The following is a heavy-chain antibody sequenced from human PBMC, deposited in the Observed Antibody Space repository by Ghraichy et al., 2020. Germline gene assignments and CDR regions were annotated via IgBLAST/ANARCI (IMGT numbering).Heavy chain of an antibody. V-gene: IGHV3-33*01. CDR1: GFTFSSYG. CDR3: ARDPGGNRPYYFDY. J-gene: IGHJ4*02. Sequence: GGSLRLSCAASGFTFSSYGMHWVRQAPGKGLEWVAVIWYDGSNKYYADSVKGRFTISRDNSKNTLYLQMNSLRAEDTAVYYCARDPGGNRPYYFDYWGQGTLVTVSS. D-gene: IGHD4-23*01. CDR2: IWYDGSNK.